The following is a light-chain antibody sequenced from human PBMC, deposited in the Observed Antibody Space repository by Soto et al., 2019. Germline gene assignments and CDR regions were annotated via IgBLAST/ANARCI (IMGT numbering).Light chain of an antibody. CDR3: QPRSNWPLT. CDR2: DAS. Sequence: EIVLTQSPATLSLSPGERATLSCRASQSVSSYLAWYQQKPGQAPRLLIYDASNRATGIPARFSGSGSGTDFPLSISSLETEDLAVYYCQPRSNWPLTFGQGPRLEL. CDR1: QSVSSY. J-gene: IGKJ5*01. V-gene: IGKV3-11*01.